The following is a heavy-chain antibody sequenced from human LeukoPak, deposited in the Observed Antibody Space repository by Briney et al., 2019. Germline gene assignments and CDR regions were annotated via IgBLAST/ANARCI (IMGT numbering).Heavy chain of an antibody. J-gene: IGHJ3*02. CDR3: ARDLGTMIVVDDAFDI. D-gene: IGHD3-22*01. CDR2: ISYDGSNK. Sequence: GSLRLSCAASGFTFSSYAMHWVRQAPGKGLEWVAVISYDGSNKYYADSVKGRFTISRDNSKNTLYLQMNSLRTEDTAVYYCARDLGTMIVVDDAFDIWGQGTMVTVSS. V-gene: IGHV3-30-3*01. CDR1: GFTFSSYA.